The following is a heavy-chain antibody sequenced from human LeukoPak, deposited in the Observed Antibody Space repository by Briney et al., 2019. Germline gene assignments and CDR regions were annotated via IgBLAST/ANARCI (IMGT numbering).Heavy chain of an antibody. CDR2: INPNSGGT. Sequence: ASVKVSCKASGYTFTGYYMHWVRQAPEQGLEWMGWINPNSGGTNYAQKFQGRVTMTRDTSISTAYMELSRLRSDDTAVYYCARADVVITMIVVVPDYWGQGTLVTVSS. CDR1: GYTFTGYY. J-gene: IGHJ4*02. D-gene: IGHD3-22*01. V-gene: IGHV1-2*02. CDR3: ARADVVITMIVVVPDY.